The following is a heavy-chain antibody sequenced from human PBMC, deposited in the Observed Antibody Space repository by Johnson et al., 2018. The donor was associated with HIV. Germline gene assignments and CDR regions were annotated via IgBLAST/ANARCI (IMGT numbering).Heavy chain of an antibody. CDR1: GFTFSSYW. Sequence: VQLVESGGGLVQPGGSLRLSCAASGFTFSSYWMHWVRQAPGKGLVWVSRINSDGSSTSYADSVKGRFTIPRDNAKNTLYLQMNRLRAGDTAGYYCARGGKAGATARAFDIWGQGTMVTVSS. J-gene: IGHJ3*02. V-gene: IGHV3-74*01. CDR2: INSDGSST. D-gene: IGHD1-26*01. CDR3: ARGGKAGATARAFDI.